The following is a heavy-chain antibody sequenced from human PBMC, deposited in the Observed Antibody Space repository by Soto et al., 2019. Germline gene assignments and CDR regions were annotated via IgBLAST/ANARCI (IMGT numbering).Heavy chain of an antibody. CDR1: GFTFSSYS. CDR2: ISSSSSYI. CDR3: ARIQLWSKDPVGMDV. V-gene: IGHV3-21*01. Sequence: LRLSCAASGFTFSSYSMNWVRQAPGKGLEWVSSISSSSSYIYYADSVKGRFTISRDNAKNSLYLQMNSLRAEDTAVYYCARIQLWSKDPVGMDVWGQGTTVTVSS. J-gene: IGHJ6*02. D-gene: IGHD5-18*01.